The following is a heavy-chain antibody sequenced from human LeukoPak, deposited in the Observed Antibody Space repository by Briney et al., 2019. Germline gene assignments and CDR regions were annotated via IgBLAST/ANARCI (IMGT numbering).Heavy chain of an antibody. CDR3: AKASGQAGYCSSTSCHYTFDY. J-gene: IGHJ4*02. Sequence: GGSLRLSCAASGFTFSSYGMHWVRQAPGKGLEWVAFIRYDGSDKYYADSVKGRFTVSRDNSKNTLYLQMNSLRAEDTTVYYCAKASGQAGYCSSTSCHYTFDYWGQGTLVTGSS. CDR1: GFTFSSYG. D-gene: IGHD2-2*01. CDR2: IRYDGSDK. V-gene: IGHV3-30*02.